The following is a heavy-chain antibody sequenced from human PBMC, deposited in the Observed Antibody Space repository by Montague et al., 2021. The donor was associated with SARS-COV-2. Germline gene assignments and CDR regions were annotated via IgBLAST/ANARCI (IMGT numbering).Heavy chain of an antibody. CDR1: GFSLSTSGMC. Sequence: PALVKPTQTLTLTCTFSGFSLSTSGMCVSWIRQPPGKALEWPARIDWDDDKYYSTSLKTRLTISKDTSKNQVVLTMTNMDPVDTATYYCARETGTTVSLDYWGQGTLVTVSS. V-gene: IGHV2-70*11. J-gene: IGHJ4*02. CDR3: ARETGTTVSLDY. D-gene: IGHD1-7*01. CDR2: IDWDDDK.